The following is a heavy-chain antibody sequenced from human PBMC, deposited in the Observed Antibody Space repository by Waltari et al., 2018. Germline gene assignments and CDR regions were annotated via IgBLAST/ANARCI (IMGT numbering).Heavy chain of an antibody. CDR3: ARGLLEWLLSYWYFDL. CDR1: GFTFSTHW. D-gene: IGHD3-3*01. J-gene: IGHJ2*01. CDR2: IKQDESEK. Sequence: EVQLVESGGDLVQPGGSLRRSCVASGFTFSTHWMSGVRQAPGKGLEWVANIKQDESEKYYVDSVKGRFTISRDNTKNSVYLQMNSLRAEDTAVYYCARGLLEWLLSYWYFDLWGRGTLVTVSS. V-gene: IGHV3-7*01.